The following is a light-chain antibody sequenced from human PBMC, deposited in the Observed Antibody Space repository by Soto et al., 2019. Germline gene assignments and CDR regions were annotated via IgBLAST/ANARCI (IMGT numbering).Light chain of an antibody. CDR1: QSVSSY. CDR3: QQRFNWPRFT. Sequence: EIVLTQSPATLSLSPGERATLSCRASQSVSSYLAWYQQRPGQAPRLLIYDAFNRATGIPARFSGGGSGTDFTLTISSLEPEDFAVYYCQQRFNWPRFTFGQGTKLKIK. CDR2: DAF. J-gene: IGKJ2*01. V-gene: IGKV3-11*01.